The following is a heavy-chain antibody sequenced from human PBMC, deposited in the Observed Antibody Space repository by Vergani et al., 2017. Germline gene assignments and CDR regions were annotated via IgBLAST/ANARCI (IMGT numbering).Heavy chain of an antibody. CDR1: GGSISSSSYY. D-gene: IGHD2-21*02. CDR2: IYYSGGT. CDR3: ARHLAYCGGDCYPYYYGMDV. Sequence: QLQLQESGPGLVKPSETLSLTCTVSGGSISSSSYYWGWIRQPPGKGLEWIGSIYYSGGTYYNPSPQSRVTISVDTSKNQFSLKLSSVTAADTAVYYCARHLAYCGGDCYPYYYGMDVWGQGTTVTVSS. J-gene: IGHJ6*02. V-gene: IGHV4-39*01.